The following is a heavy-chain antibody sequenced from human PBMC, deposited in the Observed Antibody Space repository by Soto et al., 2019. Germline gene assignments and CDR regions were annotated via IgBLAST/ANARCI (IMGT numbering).Heavy chain of an antibody. CDR2: ISFSSSTI. Sequence: GSLRLSCAASGFIFSTYSMNWVRQAPGKGLEWVSYISFSSSTIFYADSVRGRFTTSRDNAKNSLYLQMNTLRDEDTAVSYCARDNGMAGSFDPWGQGTMVTVSS. D-gene: IGHD2-8*01. CDR3: ARDNGMAGSFDP. CDR1: GFIFSTYS. V-gene: IGHV3-48*02. J-gene: IGHJ5*02.